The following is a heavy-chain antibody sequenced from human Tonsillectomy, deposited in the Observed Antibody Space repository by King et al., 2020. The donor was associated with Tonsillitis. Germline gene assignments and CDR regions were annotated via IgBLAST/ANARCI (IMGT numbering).Heavy chain of an antibody. D-gene: IGHD3-3*01. J-gene: IGHJ4*02. CDR2: IRGSGGTT. CDR1: GFTFSSNA. CDR3: AIGGDDFWSGYLGGYFDY. V-gene: IGHV3-23*04. Sequence: VQLVESGGGLVQPGGSLRLSCAASGFTFSSNAMSWVRQAPGKGLEWVSGIRGSGGTTYYADSVKGRFTISRDNSKNTVYLQMNGLRAEDTAVYYCAIGGDDFWSGYLGGYFDYWGQGTLVTVSS.